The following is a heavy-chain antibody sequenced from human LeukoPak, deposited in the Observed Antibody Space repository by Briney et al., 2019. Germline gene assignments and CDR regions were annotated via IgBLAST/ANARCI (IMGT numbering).Heavy chain of an antibody. V-gene: IGHV3-48*04. Sequence: GGSLRLSCAASGFTFSNYNMKWVRQAPGKGLEWVSYISSSSISIYYADSVKGRFTISRDNAKNSLYLQMNSLRAEDTAVYYCAREFPKDYYGSGGDYWGQGTLVTVSS. CDR1: GFTFSNYN. D-gene: IGHD3-10*01. J-gene: IGHJ4*02. CDR2: ISSSSISI. CDR3: AREFPKDYYGSGGDY.